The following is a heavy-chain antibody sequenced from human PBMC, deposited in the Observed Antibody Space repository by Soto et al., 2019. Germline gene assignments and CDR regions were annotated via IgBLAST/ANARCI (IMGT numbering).Heavy chain of an antibody. V-gene: IGHV4-34*01. J-gene: IGHJ5*01. Sequence: PSETLSLTCAVYGGSLSASYWSWVRQPPGKGLEWIGEINYGGTANYNPSLESRVTISVDTSKNQLSLKLNSVTTADTAVYYCARSQKGEIWYGYYTKFKWFDSLAPGTLVTVSS. CDR2: INYGGTA. D-gene: IGHD3-3*01. CDR1: GGSLSASY. CDR3: ARSQKGEIWYGYYTKFKWFDS.